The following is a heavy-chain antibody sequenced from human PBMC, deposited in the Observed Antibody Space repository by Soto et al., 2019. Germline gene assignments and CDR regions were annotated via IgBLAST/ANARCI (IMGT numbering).Heavy chain of an antibody. V-gene: IGHV1-3*01. CDR3: ARGLYVWGSYRSLQFDY. CDR2: INAGNGNT. D-gene: IGHD3-16*02. CDR1: GYTFTSYA. Sequence: QVQLVQSGAEVKKPGASVKVSCKASGYTFTSYAMHWVRQAPGQRLEWMGWINAGNGNTKYSQKFQGRVTITRDTSASTAYMELSSLRSEDTAVYYCARGLYVWGSYRSLQFDYWGRGTLVTVSS. J-gene: IGHJ4*02.